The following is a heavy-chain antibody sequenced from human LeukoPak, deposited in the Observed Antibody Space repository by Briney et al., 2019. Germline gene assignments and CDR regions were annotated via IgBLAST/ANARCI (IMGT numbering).Heavy chain of an antibody. CDR2: IYSGDSDN. V-gene: IGHV5-51*01. CDR1: GYSFNSYW. D-gene: IGHD3-16*01. J-gene: IGHJ4*02. Sequence: GESLKISCKGSGYSFNSYWIGWVRQMPGKGLELMGIIYSGDSDNRYRPSFQGQVTISADKSISTAYLQWSRLKASDTAMYYCARWGVITFGGVTRTPFDYWGQGTLVTVPS. CDR3: ARWGVITFGGVTRTPFDY.